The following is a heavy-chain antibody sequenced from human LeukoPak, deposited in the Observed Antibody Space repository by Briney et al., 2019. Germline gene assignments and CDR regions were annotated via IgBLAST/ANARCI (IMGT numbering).Heavy chain of an antibody. CDR1: GFTFSTYS. V-gene: IGHV3-48*04. CDR2: ISGSSSSSDGGAK. CDR3: ARVGGYYYDSSGYHFFDY. D-gene: IGHD3-22*01. J-gene: IGHJ4*02. Sequence: GGSLRLSCTASGFTFSTYSMNWVRQAPGRGLEWVSYISGSSSSSDGGAKQYADSVKGRFTISRDNAKNSLYLQMNSLRAEDTAVYYCARVGGYYYDSSGYHFFDYWGQGTLVTVSS.